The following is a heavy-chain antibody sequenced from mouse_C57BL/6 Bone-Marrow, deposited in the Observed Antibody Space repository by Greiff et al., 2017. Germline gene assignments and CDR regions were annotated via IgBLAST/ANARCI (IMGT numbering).Heavy chain of an antibody. Sequence: EVKLMESEGGLVQPGSSMKLSCTASGFTFSDYYMAWVRQVPEKGLEWVANINYDGSSTYYLDSLKSRFIISRDNAKNILYLQMSSLKSEDTATYYGAREGCYYAMDYWGQGTSVTVSS. V-gene: IGHV5-16*01. CDR2: INYDGSST. CDR3: AREGCYYAMDY. D-gene: IGHD3-3*01. J-gene: IGHJ4*01. CDR1: GFTFSDYY.